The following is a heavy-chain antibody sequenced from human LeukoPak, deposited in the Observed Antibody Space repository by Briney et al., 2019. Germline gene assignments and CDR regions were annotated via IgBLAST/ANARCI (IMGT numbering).Heavy chain of an antibody. CDR2: INPSGGST. V-gene: IGHV1-46*01. Sequence: ASVKVSCMASGYTFTSYYMHWVRQAPGQGLEWMGIINPSGGSTSYAQKFQGRVTMTRDMSTSTVYMELSSLRSEDTAVYYCARDKRWNDVYYYMDVWGKGTTVTVSS. CDR3: ARDKRWNDVYYYMDV. D-gene: IGHD1-1*01. J-gene: IGHJ6*03. CDR1: GYTFTSYY.